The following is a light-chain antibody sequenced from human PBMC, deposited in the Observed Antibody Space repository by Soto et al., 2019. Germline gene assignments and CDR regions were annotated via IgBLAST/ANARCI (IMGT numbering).Light chain of an antibody. CDR2: GNS. J-gene: IGLJ1*01. V-gene: IGLV1-40*01. CDR1: SSNIGAGYD. CDR3: QSYDSSRIVV. Sequence: QSVLTQPPSVSGAPGQRVTISCTGSSSNIGAGYDVHWYQQLPGTAPKLLIYGNSNRPSGVPDRFSGSKSGTSASLAITGLQAEDEADDYCQSYDSSRIVVFGTGTKLTVL.